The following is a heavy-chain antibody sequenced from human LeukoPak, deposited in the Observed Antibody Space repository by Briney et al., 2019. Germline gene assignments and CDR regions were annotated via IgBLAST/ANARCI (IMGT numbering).Heavy chain of an antibody. D-gene: IGHD7-27*01. V-gene: IGHV4-59*01. CDR1: GGSISSYY. Sequence: SETLSLTCTVSGGSISSYYWSWIRQPPGKGLEWIGYIYYSGSTNYNPSLKSRVTISVDTSKNQFSLKLSSVTAADTAVYYCARDESGTGDYFDYWGQGTLVTVSS. J-gene: IGHJ4*02. CDR3: ARDESGTGDYFDY. CDR2: IYYSGST.